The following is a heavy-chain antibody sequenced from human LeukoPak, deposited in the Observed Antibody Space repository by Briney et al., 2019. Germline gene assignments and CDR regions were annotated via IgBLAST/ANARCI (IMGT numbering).Heavy chain of an antibody. Sequence: ASVKVSCKVSGYTLTELSMHWVRQAPGKGLEWMGGFDPEDGETIYAQKFQGRVTITRDTSASTAYMELSSLRSDDTAVYYCARAQPRQLWLPYFDYWGQGTLVTVSS. CDR2: FDPEDGET. CDR1: GYTLTELS. CDR3: ARAQPRQLWLPYFDY. J-gene: IGHJ4*02. D-gene: IGHD5-18*01. V-gene: IGHV1-24*01.